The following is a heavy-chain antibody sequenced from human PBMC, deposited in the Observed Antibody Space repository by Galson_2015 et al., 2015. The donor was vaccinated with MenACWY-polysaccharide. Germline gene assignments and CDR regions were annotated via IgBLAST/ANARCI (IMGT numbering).Heavy chain of an antibody. CDR3: ARRITSTSGDY. D-gene: IGHD2-2*01. CDR1: GGSISSSSYY. Sequence: ETLSLTCTVSGGSISSSSYYWGWIRQPPGKGLEWIGSIYYSGSTYYNPSLKSRVTISVDTSKNQFSMKLSSVTAADTAVYYCARRITSTSGDYWGQGTLVTVSS. V-gene: IGHV4-39*01. J-gene: IGHJ4*02. CDR2: IYYSGST.